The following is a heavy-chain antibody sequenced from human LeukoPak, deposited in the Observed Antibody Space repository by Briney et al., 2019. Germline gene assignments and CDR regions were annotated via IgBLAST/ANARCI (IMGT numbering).Heavy chain of an antibody. CDR2: IYYSGST. D-gene: IGHD3-3*01. Sequence: SETLSLTCTVSGGSISSSSYYWGWIRQPPGKGLEWIGSIYYSGSTYYNQSLKSRVTISVDTSKNQFSLKLSSVTAADTAVYYCARFRSGYLLLGFDYWGQGTLVTVSS. V-gene: IGHV4-39*01. CDR3: ARFRSGYLLLGFDY. J-gene: IGHJ4*02. CDR1: GGSISSSSYY.